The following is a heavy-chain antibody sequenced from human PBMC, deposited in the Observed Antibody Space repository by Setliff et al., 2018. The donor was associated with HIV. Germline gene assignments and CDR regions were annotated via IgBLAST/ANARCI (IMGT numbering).Heavy chain of an antibody. CDR2: ISYDGNNQ. CDR1: GFNFGSYA. V-gene: IGHV3-30-3*01. J-gene: IGHJ6*02. Sequence: GGSLRLSCAVSGFNFGSYAIHWVRLAPGQGPQWVALISYDGNNQWYADSVKGRFTIDADKFTRTVYMQLSSLRSEDTAVYYCARHGDFDTYYNSMDVWGQGTTVTVSS. CDR3: ARHGDFDTYYNSMDV. D-gene: IGHD3-9*01.